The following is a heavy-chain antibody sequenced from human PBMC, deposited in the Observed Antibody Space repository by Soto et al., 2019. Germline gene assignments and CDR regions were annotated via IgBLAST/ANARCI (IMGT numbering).Heavy chain of an antibody. CDR1: GGSFTGYY. CDR3: ARGQEGVVATH. V-gene: IGHV4-34*01. Sequence: QVQLQQWGAGLLKPSETLSLTCAVNGGSFTGYYWSWVRQPPGKGLEWIGEIKDGGSTNYSPSLRSRVTISADTSKKQFSLKVTSVTAADTAAYYCARGQEGVVATHWDQGTLVTVSS. J-gene: IGHJ4*02. D-gene: IGHD2-15*01. CDR2: IKDGGST.